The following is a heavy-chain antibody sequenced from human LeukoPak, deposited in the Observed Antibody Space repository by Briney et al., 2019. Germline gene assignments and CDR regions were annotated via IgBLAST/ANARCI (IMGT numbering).Heavy chain of an antibody. CDR1: GFTFSNFA. V-gene: IGHV3-53*01. Sequence: GGSLRLSCEASGFTFSNFAMSWVRQAPGKGLEWVSIIYSGGSTYYSDSVKGRFTISRDISKNTLHLQMNSLRAEDTAVYYFSKSPLIPTASSNRYFDLWGRGTLVTVSS. D-gene: IGHD1-14*01. CDR3: SKSPLIPTASSNRYFDL. J-gene: IGHJ2*01. CDR2: IYSGGST.